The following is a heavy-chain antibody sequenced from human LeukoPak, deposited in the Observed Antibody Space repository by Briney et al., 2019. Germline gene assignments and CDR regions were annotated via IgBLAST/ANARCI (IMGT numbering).Heavy chain of an antibody. CDR1: GFIFTDYG. CDR2: IRYDGSNK. D-gene: IGHD1-26*01. CDR3: AKDSGDSLGYYYAYYMDV. Sequence: PGGSLRLSCAASGFIFTDYGMHWVRQAPGKGLECVAFIRYDGSNKYYADSVKGRFTISRDNSKNTLYLQTNSLRAEDTAVYYCAKDSGDSLGYYYAYYMDVWGKRTTVTVSS. V-gene: IGHV3-30*02. J-gene: IGHJ6*03.